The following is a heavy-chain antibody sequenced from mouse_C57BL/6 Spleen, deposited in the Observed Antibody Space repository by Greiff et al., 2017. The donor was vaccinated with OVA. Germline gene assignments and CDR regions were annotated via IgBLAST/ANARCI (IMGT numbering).Heavy chain of an antibody. D-gene: IGHD1-1*01. V-gene: IGHV1-82*01. J-gene: IGHJ4*01. CDR1: GYAFSSSW. Sequence: VKLMESGPELVKPGASVKISCKASGYAFSSSWMNWVKQRPGKGLEWIGRIYPGDGDTNYNGKFKGKATLTADKSSSTAYMQLSSLTSEDSAVYFCAPVGDGEAMDYWGQGTSVTVSS. CDR2: IYPGDGDT. CDR3: APVGDGEAMDY.